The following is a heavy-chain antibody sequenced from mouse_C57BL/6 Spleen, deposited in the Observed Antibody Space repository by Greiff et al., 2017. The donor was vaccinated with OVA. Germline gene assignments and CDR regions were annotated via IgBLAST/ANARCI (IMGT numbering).Heavy chain of an antibody. V-gene: IGHV1-64*01. CDR2: IHPNSGST. Sequence: QVQLQQPGAELVKPGASVKLSCKASGYTFTSYWMHWVKQRPGQGLEWIGMIHPNSGSTNYNEKFKSKATLTVDKSSSTAYMQLSSLTSEDSAVYYCARSITTVVGYFDVWGTGTTVTVS. CDR1: GYTFTSYW. D-gene: IGHD1-1*01. CDR3: ARSITTVVGYFDV. J-gene: IGHJ1*03.